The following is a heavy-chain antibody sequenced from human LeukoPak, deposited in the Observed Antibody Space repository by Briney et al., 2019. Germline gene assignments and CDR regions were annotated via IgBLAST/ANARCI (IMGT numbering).Heavy chain of an antibody. CDR3: ARGQSGSYSADAFDI. V-gene: IGHV3-48*01. J-gene: IGHJ3*02. Sequence: PGGSLRLSCAASGFTFSSYGMHWVRQAPGKGLEWVSYISSSSSTIYYADSVKGRFTISRDNAKNSLYLQMNSLRAEDTAVYYCARGQSGSYSADAFDIRGQGTMVTVSS. CDR1: GFTFSSYG. CDR2: ISSSSSTI. D-gene: IGHD1-26*01.